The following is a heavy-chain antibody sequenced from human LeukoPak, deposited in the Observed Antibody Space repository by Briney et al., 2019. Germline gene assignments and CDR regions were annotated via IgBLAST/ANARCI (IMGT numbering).Heavy chain of an antibody. Sequence: GGSLRLSCAASGFTFRSYRMSGVRRAPGKVLEWVANIKQDGSEKYYVDSVKGRFTISRDNAKNSVYLQMNSLRAEDTAVYYCALRITMVRGFDYWGQGTLVTVSS. CDR3: ALRITMVRGFDY. V-gene: IGHV3-7*01. CDR1: GFTFRSYR. J-gene: IGHJ4*02. D-gene: IGHD3-10*01. CDR2: IKQDGSEK.